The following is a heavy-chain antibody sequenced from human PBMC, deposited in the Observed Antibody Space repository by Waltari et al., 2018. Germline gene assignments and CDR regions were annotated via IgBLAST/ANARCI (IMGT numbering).Heavy chain of an antibody. J-gene: IGHJ4*02. Sequence: VQLQESGPGLVKPSETLSLTCAVYGGSFSGYYWSWIRQPQGKGLEWVSSISSSSSYIYYADSVKGRFTISRDNSKNTLYLQMNSLRAEDTAGYYCAREGLDGYNSRGLDYWGQGTLVTVSS. CDR1: GGSFSGYY. V-gene: IGHV3-21*04. CDR3: AREGLDGYNSRGLDY. D-gene: IGHD5-12*01. CDR2: ISSSSSYI.